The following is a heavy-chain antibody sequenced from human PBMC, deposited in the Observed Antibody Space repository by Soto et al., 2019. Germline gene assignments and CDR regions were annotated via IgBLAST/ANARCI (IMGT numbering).Heavy chain of an antibody. CDR1: KFTFSDFA. D-gene: IGHD3-10*01. CDR3: SKDAVPYNVKWDWFDS. J-gene: IGHJ5*01. V-gene: IGHV3-23*01. Sequence: DVQLLESGGGLVQPGGSLTLSCAASKFTFSDFAMSCVRQAPGKGLEWVSSIGGRGTDTYYADSVKGRFTISRDHSKNTLFLQMDGLRDEYTAVYYCSKDAVPYNVKWDWFDSCGPGALDIVS. CDR2: IGGRGTDT.